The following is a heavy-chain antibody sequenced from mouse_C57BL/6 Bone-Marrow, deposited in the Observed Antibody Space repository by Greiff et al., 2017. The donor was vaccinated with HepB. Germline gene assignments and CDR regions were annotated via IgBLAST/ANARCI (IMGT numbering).Heavy chain of an antibody. V-gene: IGHV3-6*01. J-gene: IGHJ4*01. CDR3: AREPGTGAMDY. CDR1: GYSITSGYY. D-gene: IGHD4-1*01. Sequence: EVQLVESGPGLVKPSQSLSLTCSVTGYSITSGYYWNWIRQFPGNKLEWMGYISYDGSNNYNPSLKNRISITRDTSKNQFFLKLNSVTTEDTATYYCAREPGTGAMDYWGQGTSVTVSS. CDR2: ISYDGSN.